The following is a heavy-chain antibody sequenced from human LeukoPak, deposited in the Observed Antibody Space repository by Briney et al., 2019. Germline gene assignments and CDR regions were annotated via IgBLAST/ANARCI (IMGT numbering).Heavy chain of an antibody. J-gene: IGHJ6*03. CDR1: GFTFSSYS. V-gene: IGHV3-21*01. CDR3: ATDPELDYYYYMDV. D-gene: IGHD1-1*01. CDR2: ISSSSSYI. Sequence: GGSLRLSCAASGFTFSSYSMNWVRQAPGKGLEWVSSISSSSSYIYYADSVKGRFTISRDNAKNSLYLQMNSLRAEDTAVYYCATDPELDYYYYMDVWGKGTTVTVSS.